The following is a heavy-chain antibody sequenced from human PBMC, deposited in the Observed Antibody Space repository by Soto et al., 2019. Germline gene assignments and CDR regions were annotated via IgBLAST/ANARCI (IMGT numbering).Heavy chain of an antibody. CDR3: ARECVRKWLATARNGMDV. CDR1: GGSISSGGYY. CDR2: IYYSGST. D-gene: IGHD6-19*01. V-gene: IGHV4-31*03. Sequence: TLCLTCTVSGGSISSGGYYWSWIRQHPGKGLEWIGYIYYSGSTYYNPSLKSRVTISVDTSKNQFSLKLSSVTAADTAVYYCARECVRKWLATARNGMDVWGQGTTVTVSS. J-gene: IGHJ6*02.